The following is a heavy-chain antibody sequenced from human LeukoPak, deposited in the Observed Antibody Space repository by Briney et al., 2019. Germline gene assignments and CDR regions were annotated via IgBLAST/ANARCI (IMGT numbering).Heavy chain of an antibody. CDR2: ISYDGSNK. V-gene: IGHV3-30*03. D-gene: IGHD6-19*01. CDR1: GFTFTSYE. Sequence: GGSLRLSCAASGFTFTSYEMNWVRQAPGKGLEWVAVISYDGSNKYYADSVKGRFTISRDNSKNTLYLQMNSLRAEDTAVYYCAGGSGWLIDYWGQGTLVTVSS. J-gene: IGHJ4*02. CDR3: AGGSGWLIDY.